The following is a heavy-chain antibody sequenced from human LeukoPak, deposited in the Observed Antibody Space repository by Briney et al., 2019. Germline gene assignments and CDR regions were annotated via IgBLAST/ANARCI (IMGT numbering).Heavy chain of an antibody. CDR2: IDSGDRT. J-gene: IGHJ3*02. CDR1: GFTVSSNY. D-gene: IGHD6-13*01. Sequence: PGGSLRLSCAASGFTVSSNYMNWVRQAPGKGLEWVSVIDSGDRTYFADSVKGRFTISRDNSKNSLYLQMNSLRAEDTAVYYCARDGSSSWEDAFDIWGQGTMVTVSS. V-gene: IGHV3-66*01. CDR3: ARDGSSSWEDAFDI.